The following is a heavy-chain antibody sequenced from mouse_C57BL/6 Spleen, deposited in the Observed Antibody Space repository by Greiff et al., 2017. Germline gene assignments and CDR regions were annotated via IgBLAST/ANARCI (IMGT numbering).Heavy chain of an antibody. Sequence: QVQLQQSGAELVKPGASVKISCKASGYAFSSYWMNWVKQRPGKVLEWIGQIYPGDGDTNYNGKFKGKATLTADKSSSTAYMQLSSLTSEDSAVYFCARSEDGYSWFAYWGQGTLVTVSA. V-gene: IGHV1-80*01. CDR2: IYPGDGDT. J-gene: IGHJ3*01. CDR3: ARSEDGYSWFAY. CDR1: GYAFSSYW. D-gene: IGHD2-3*01.